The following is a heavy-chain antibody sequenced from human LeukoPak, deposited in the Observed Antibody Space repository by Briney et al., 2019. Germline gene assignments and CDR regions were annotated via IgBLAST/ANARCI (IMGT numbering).Heavy chain of an antibody. D-gene: IGHD3-10*01. Sequence: PSETLSLTCTVSGVSTSTYYWSWIRQPPGKGLEWIGFVSYNGSTNYNPSLKSRVTISVDTSKNQFSLKLSSVTAADTAVYYCARVKFGEMGMDVWGQGTTVTVSS. CDR3: ARVKFGEMGMDV. V-gene: IGHV4-59*01. CDR1: GVSTSTYY. CDR2: VSYNGST. J-gene: IGHJ6*02.